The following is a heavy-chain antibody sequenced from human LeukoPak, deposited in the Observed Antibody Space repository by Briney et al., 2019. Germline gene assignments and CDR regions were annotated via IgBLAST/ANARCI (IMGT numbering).Heavy chain of an antibody. CDR3: ARISLTTGSYYYYYMDV. D-gene: IGHD3-9*01. V-gene: IGHV3-20*04. CDR2: INWNGGST. Sequence: GGSLRLSCAAFGFTFDDYGMSWVRQAPGKGLEWVSGINWNGGSTGYADSVKGRFTISRDNAKNSLYLQMNSLRAGDTALYYCARISLTTGSYYYYYMDVWGKGTTVTVSS. CDR1: GFTFDDYG. J-gene: IGHJ6*03.